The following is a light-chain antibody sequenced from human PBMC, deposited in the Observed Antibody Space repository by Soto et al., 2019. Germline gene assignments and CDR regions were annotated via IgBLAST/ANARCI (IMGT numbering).Light chain of an antibody. V-gene: IGLV2-23*01. J-gene: IGLJ2*01. CDR3: CSYAGSVL. CDR2: EGS. Sequence: QSALTQPASVSGSPGQSITISCTGTSSDVGSYNLVSWYQQHPGKAPKLMIYEGSKRPSGVSNRFSGSKSGNTASLTISGLQAEDEADYYCCSYAGSVLFGGGTQLTV. CDR1: SSDVGSYNL.